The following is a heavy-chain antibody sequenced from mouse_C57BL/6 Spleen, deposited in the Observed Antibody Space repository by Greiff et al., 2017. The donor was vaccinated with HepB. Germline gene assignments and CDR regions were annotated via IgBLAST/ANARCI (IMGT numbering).Heavy chain of an antibody. Sequence: EVKLQESGGGLVQPGGSLKLSCAASGFTFSDYYMYWVRQTPEKRLEWVAYISNGGGSTYYPDTVKGRFTISRDNDKNTLYLQMSRLKSEDTAMYYCARQLRDYAMDYWGQGTSVTVSS. J-gene: IGHJ4*01. CDR2: ISNGGGST. V-gene: IGHV5-12*01. D-gene: IGHD3-2*02. CDR3: ARQLRDYAMDY. CDR1: GFTFSDYY.